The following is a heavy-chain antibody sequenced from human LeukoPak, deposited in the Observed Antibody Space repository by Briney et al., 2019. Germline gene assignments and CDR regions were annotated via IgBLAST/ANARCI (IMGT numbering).Heavy chain of an antibody. CDR3: ASGTASYY. V-gene: IGHV3-74*01. CDR2: IKGDGTST. Sequence: PGGSLRLSCVASGFTFSSYWMHWVRQVPGKGLVWVSRIKGDGTSTSYADSVKGRFTISRDNAKNTLYLQMNSLRAEDTAVYYCASGTASYYWGQGTLVTVSS. J-gene: IGHJ4*02. CDR1: GFTFSSYW.